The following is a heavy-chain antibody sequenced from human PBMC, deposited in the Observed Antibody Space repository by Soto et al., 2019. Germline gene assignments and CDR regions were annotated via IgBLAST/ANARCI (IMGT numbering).Heavy chain of an antibody. J-gene: IGHJ4*02. V-gene: IGHV3-48*02. CDR2: ISSNSDTT. CDR3: ARLPKGSLVTA. Sequence: LVESGGDLVYPGGSLRLSCVASGFRFSDHSMNWVRQAPGKGLQWISYISSNSDTTYYADSVMGRFTVSRDNAKNALFLQMNSLRDDDTATYYCARLPKGSLVTAWGQGARVTVSS. D-gene: IGHD2-21*02. CDR1: GFRFSDHS.